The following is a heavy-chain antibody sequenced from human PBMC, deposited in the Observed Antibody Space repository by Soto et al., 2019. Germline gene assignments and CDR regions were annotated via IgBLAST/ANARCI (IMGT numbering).Heavy chain of an antibody. CDR1: GFTFTNYA. CDR2: ISGGDGDT. D-gene: IGHD3-10*01. Sequence: EVQLLESGGGLVKPGGSLRLSCAASGFTFTNYAMTWVRQAPGKGLEWVSSISGGDGDTSYADSVKGRFTISRDNSENTRFLKMNGLRPHETAVYDYEKDRFTSTVRKYWLFDLWGRGTLVTVSS. V-gene: IGHV3-23*01. CDR3: EKDRFTSTVRKYWLFDL. J-gene: IGHJ2*01.